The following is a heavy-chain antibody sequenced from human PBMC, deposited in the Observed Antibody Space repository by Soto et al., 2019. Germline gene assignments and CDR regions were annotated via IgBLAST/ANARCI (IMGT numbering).Heavy chain of an antibody. CDR1: GGSISSSSYY. CDR3: ARSYSSSWYGDY. CDR2: IYYSGST. J-gene: IGHJ4*02. D-gene: IGHD6-13*01. V-gene: IGHV4-39*01. Sequence: QLQLQESGPGLVKPSETLSLTCTVSGGSISSSSYYWGWIRQPPGKGLEWIGSIYYSGSTYYNPSLKSRVTISVDTSKNQFSLKLSSVTAADTAVYYCARSYSSSWYGDYWGQGTLVTVSS.